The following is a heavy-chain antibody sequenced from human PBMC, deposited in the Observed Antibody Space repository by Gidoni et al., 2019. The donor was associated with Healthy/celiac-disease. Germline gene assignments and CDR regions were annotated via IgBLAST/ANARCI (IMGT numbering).Heavy chain of an antibody. V-gene: IGHV3-21*01. J-gene: IGHJ4*02. CDR3: ARDTYGGNANFDY. Sequence: EVQLVESGGGLVQPGGSLRLACAASGFTFSSYSMNWFRQAPGKGLEWVSSISSSSSYKSYADSAKGRFTISRDNAKNALYLQMNSLRAEDTAVYYCARDTYGGNANFDYWGQGTLVTVSS. D-gene: IGHD4-17*01. CDR2: ISSSSSYK. CDR1: GFTFSSYS.